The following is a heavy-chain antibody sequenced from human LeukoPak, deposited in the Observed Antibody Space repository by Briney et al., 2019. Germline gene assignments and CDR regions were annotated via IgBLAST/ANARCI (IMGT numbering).Heavy chain of an antibody. CDR3: ARDGVLRYFDWLFPYYMDV. CDR1: GFTFNEYY. V-gene: IGHV3-11*01. Sequence: PGGSLRLSCAASGFTFNEYYMAWIRQAPGKGLEWVSYISTSGTTIYYADSVKGRFTISRDNAKNSLYLQMNSLRAEDTAVYYCARDGVLRYFDWLFPYYMDVWGRGTTVTISS. J-gene: IGHJ6*03. D-gene: IGHD3-9*01. CDR2: ISTSGTTI.